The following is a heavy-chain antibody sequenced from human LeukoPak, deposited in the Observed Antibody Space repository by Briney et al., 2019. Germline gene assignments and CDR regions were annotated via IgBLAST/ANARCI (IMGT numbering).Heavy chain of an antibody. J-gene: IGHJ5*02. CDR3: ARVDGSCSGGSCPSGNWFDP. CDR2: FHTRGST. Sequence: SETLSLTCTVSGGSISSYYWSWIRQPAGKGLEWIGRFHTRGSTNYNPSLKSRVTISVDTSKNQFSLKLNSVTAADTAVYYCARVDGSCSGGSCPSGNWFDPWGQGTLVTVSS. V-gene: IGHV4-4*07. CDR1: GGSISSYY. D-gene: IGHD2-15*01.